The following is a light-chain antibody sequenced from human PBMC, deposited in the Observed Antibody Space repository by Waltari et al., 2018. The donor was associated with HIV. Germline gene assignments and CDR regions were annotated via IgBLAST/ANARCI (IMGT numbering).Light chain of an antibody. J-gene: IGLJ3*02. Sequence: SYALTQPPSVSVSPGQTARIICSGAALPKQYAFWYQQKPGQAPVVVIYKDNERPSGIPERFSGSSSGTTVTLTISGVQADDEADYYCQSADSSGTYWVFGGGTKLTVL. V-gene: IGLV3-25*03. CDR2: KDN. CDR3: QSADSSGTYWV. CDR1: ALPKQY.